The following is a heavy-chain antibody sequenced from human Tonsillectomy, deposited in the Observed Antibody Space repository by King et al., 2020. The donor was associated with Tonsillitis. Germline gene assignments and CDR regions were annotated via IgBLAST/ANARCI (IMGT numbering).Heavy chain of an antibody. D-gene: IGHD3-9*01. V-gene: IGHV2-5*01. CDR2: IYCNDEK. CDR3: AHRGDYDILTGYVNWFDP. Sequence: TLKESGPTLVKPTQTLTLTCTFSGFSLSTSGVGVGWIRQPPGKALEWLALIYCNDEKCDSPSLKSRLTITKEPSKNQVVLTMTNMDPVDTATYYCAHRGDYDILTGYVNWFDPWGQGTLVTVSS. CDR1: GFSLSTSGVG. J-gene: IGHJ5*02.